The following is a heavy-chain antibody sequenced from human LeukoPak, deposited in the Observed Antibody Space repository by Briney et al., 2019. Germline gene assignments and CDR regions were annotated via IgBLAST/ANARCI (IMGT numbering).Heavy chain of an antibody. D-gene: IGHD3-10*01. CDR1: GYTFTSYD. Sequence: ASVKVSCKASGYTFTSYDFNWVRQATGQGLEWMGWMSPNSGNTGYAQKFQGRVTMTSNTSISTAYMELSGLRSEDTAIYYCARDRDGLNAFDIWGQGTMVTVSS. V-gene: IGHV1-8*01. CDR2: MSPNSGNT. J-gene: IGHJ3*02. CDR3: ARDRDGLNAFDI.